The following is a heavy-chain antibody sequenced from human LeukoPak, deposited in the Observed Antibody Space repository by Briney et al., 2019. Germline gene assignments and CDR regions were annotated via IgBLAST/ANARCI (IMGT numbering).Heavy chain of an antibody. CDR3: ARGPRIVGASP. J-gene: IGHJ5*02. CDR2: IYYSGST. CDR1: GGSISSSSYY. Sequence: PSETLSLTCTVSGGSISSSSYYWGWIRQPPGKGLEWIGNIYYSGSTYSNPSLKSRVTISVDTSKNQFSLKLSSVTAADTAVYYCARGPRIVGASPWGQGTLVTVSS. V-gene: IGHV4-39*07. D-gene: IGHD1-26*01.